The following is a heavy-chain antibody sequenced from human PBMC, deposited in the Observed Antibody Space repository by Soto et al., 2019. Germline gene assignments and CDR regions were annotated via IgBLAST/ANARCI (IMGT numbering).Heavy chain of an antibody. Sequence: GASVKVSCKASGYSFTDYHIHWVRQAPGHGLEWLGRINPKSGGTSTAQKFQGWVTMTRDRSISTVYMELTRLRSDDTAVYFCARGHSTDCSNGVCSFFYNHEMDVWGQGTTVTVSS. CDR2: INPKSGGT. CDR3: ARGHSTDCSNGVCSFFYNHEMDV. J-gene: IGHJ6*02. V-gene: IGHV1-2*04. D-gene: IGHD2-8*01. CDR1: GYSFTDYH.